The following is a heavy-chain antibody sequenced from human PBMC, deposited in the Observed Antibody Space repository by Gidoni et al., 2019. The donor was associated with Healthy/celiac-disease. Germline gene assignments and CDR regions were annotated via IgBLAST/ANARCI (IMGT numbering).Heavy chain of an antibody. J-gene: IGHJ4*02. D-gene: IGHD3-9*01. CDR3: ARKDYDILTGYHYIDY. CDR1: GGSISSGGYC. Sequence: QVQLQESGPGLVKPSQTLSLTCPVSGGSISSGGYCWSWIRQHPGKGLEWIGYIYYSGSTYYNPSLKSRVTISVDTSKNQFSLKLSSVTAADTAVYYCARKDYDILTGYHYIDYWGQGTLVTVSS. V-gene: IGHV4-31*03. CDR2: IYYSGST.